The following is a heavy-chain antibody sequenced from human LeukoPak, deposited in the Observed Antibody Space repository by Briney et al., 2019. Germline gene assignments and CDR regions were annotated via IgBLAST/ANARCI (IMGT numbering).Heavy chain of an antibody. CDR3: ASTLYCSGGSCYRNYYYYYMDV. J-gene: IGHJ6*03. CDR1: GGSLSGYY. CDR2: INHSGST. Sequence: KPSETLSLTCAVYGGSLSGYYWSWIRQPPGKGLEWVGEINHSGSTNYNPSLKSRVTISVDTSKNQFSLKLSSVTAADTAVYYCASTLYCSGGSCYRNYYYYYMDVWGKGTTVTVSS. D-gene: IGHD2-15*01. V-gene: IGHV4-34*01.